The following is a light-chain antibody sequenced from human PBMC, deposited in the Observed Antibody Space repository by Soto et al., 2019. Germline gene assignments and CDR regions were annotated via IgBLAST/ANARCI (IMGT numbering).Light chain of an antibody. CDR3: SSYTSSSPYV. CDR1: SSDIGGYNY. V-gene: IGLV2-14*03. Sequence: QSALTQPASVSGSPGQSITISRTGTSSDIGGYNYVSWYQHHPGKAPKLMIYDVSNRPSGVSNRFSGSKSGNTASLTISGLQAEDEADYYCSSYTSSSPYVFGTGTKLTVL. J-gene: IGLJ1*01. CDR2: DVS.